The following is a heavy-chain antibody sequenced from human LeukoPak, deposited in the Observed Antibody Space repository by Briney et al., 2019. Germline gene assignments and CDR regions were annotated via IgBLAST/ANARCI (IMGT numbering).Heavy chain of an antibody. J-gene: IGHJ4*02. D-gene: IGHD6-19*01. V-gene: IGHV3-53*01. Sequence: GGSLRLSCAASGFTVSSNYMSWVRQAPGKGLEWVSVIYSGGSTYYADSVKGRFTISRDNSKNTLYLQMNSLRAEDTAVYYCAGWSSGWPIDYWGQGTLVTVSS. CDR1: GFTVSSNY. CDR3: AGWSSGWPIDY. CDR2: IYSGGST.